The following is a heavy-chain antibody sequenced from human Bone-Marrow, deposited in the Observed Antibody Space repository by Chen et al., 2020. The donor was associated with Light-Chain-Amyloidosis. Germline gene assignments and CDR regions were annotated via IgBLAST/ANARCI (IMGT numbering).Heavy chain of an antibody. CDR3: ARSDYYGAHVGVWAFDV. V-gene: IGHV1-18*04. CDR2: ISGYDGKT. J-gene: IGHJ3*01. Sequence: QVQMVQSGDEVRKPGASVKVSCKASGYNFVSFGINWVRQAPGQGLEWMAWISGYDGKTKYAEKFQGRLTMTTDTSTSTGYMDLRSLTSDDTAVYFCARSDYYGAHVGVWAFDVWGQGTMVTVSS. CDR1: GYNFVSFG. D-gene: IGHD4-17*01.